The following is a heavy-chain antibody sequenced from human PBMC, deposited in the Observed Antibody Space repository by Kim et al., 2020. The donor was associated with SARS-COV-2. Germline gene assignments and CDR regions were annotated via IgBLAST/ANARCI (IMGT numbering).Heavy chain of an antibody. CDR3: TRVPF. J-gene: IGHJ4*02. CDR2: IDNDGTTT. Sequence: GGSLRLSCAASGFSFSEWWMDWVRQAPGKGPEWVARIDNDGTTTLYADSVKGRFTISRDNSKNTLYLQMTGLRADDTGVYYFTRVPFWCQGTLVTV. CDR1: GFSFSEWW. V-gene: IGHV3-74*01.